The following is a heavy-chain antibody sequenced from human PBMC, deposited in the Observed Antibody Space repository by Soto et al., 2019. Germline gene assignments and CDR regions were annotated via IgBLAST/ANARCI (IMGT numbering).Heavy chain of an antibody. CDR3: ATVDTAMVYYYYGMDV. D-gene: IGHD5-18*01. Sequence: QVQLVQSGAEVKKPGSSVKVSCKASGGTFSSYAISWVRQAPGQGLEWMGGIIPIFGTANYAQKFQGRVTITADESTSTAYMELSSLRSENTAVYYCATVDTAMVYYYYGMDVWGQGTTVTVSS. V-gene: IGHV1-69*12. CDR1: GGTFSSYA. CDR2: IIPIFGTA. J-gene: IGHJ6*02.